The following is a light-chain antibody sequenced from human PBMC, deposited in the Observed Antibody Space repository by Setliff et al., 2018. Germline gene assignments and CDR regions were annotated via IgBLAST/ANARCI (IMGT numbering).Light chain of an antibody. V-gene: IGLV1-44*01. Sequence: QSVLTQPPSTSGTPGQRVTISCSGSSSNIGGNTVNWYQQLPGTAPRLLIFSNNDRPSGVSNRFTGSKSGTSASLTISGLQSEDEADYYCLSYTNSDTVVFGTGTKVTVL. J-gene: IGLJ1*01. CDR2: SNN. CDR3: LSYTNSDTVV. CDR1: SSNIGGNT.